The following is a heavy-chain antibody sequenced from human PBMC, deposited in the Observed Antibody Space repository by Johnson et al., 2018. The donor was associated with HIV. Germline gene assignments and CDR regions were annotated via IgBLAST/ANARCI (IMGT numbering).Heavy chain of an antibody. CDR1: GFTFDDYG. CDR3: EKGLVTYYYGLVI. D-gene: IGHD3-10*01. Sequence: VQLVESGGGLVRPGGSLRLSCAASGFTFDDYGMSWVRQGPGKGLEWVSGINWSGGSTGYAGSVQGRFTISRDNAKNSLYLEMNSLRAEDTAMYYCEKGLVTYYYGLVIWGQGTMVTVSS. J-gene: IGHJ3*02. V-gene: IGHV3-20*04. CDR2: INWSGGST.